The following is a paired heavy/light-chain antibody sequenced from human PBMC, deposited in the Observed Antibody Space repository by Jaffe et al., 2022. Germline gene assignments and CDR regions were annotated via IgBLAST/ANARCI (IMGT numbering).Heavy chain of an antibody. CDR2: ISWDGGST. CDR1: GFTFDDYA. Sequence: EVQLVESGGVVVQPGGSLRLSCAASGFTFDDYAMHWVRQAPGKGLEWVSLISWDGGSTYYADSVKGRFTISRDNSKNSLYLQMNSLRAEDTALYYCAKDGSSSGWSEGYFDYWGQGTLVTVSS. V-gene: IGHV3-43D*04. D-gene: IGHD6-19*01. J-gene: IGHJ4*02. CDR3: AKDGSSSGWSEGYFDY.
Light chain of an antibody. CDR3: QTWGTGIHWV. V-gene: IGLV4-69*01. CDR2: LNSDGSH. Sequence: QLVLTQSPSASASLGASVKLTCTLSSGHSSYAIAWHQQQPEKGPRYLMKLNSDGSHSKGDGIPDRFSGSSSGAERYLTISSLQSEDEADYYCQTWGTGIHWVFGGGTKLTVL. J-gene: IGLJ3*02. CDR1: SGHSSYA.